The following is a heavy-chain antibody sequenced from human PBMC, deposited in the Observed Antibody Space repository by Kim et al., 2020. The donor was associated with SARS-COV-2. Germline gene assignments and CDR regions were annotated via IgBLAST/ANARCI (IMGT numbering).Heavy chain of an antibody. CDR3: AKFLMITFGGVIVQYYFDY. Sequence: GGSLRLSCAASGFTFSSYAMSWVRQAPGKGLEWVSAISGSGGSTYYADSVKGRFTISRDNSKNTLYLQMNSLRAEDTAVYYCAKFLMITFGGVIVQYYFDYWGQEPWSPSPQ. D-gene: IGHD3-16*02. CDR1: GFTFSSYA. V-gene: IGHV3-23*01. J-gene: IGHJ4*01. CDR2: ISGSGGST.